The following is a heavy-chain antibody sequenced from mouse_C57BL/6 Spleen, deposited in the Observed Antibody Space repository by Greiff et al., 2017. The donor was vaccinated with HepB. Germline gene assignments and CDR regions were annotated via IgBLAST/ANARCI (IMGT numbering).Heavy chain of an antibody. CDR3: ARATVVDAMDY. D-gene: IGHD1-1*01. CDR2: INPYNGGT. Sequence: VQLQQSGPVLVKPGASVKMSCKASGYTFTDYYMNWVKQSHGKSLEWIGVINPYNGGTSYNQKFKGKATLTVDKSSSTAYMELNSLTSEDSAVYYCARATVVDAMDYWGQGTSVTVSS. V-gene: IGHV1-19*01. CDR1: GYTFTDYY. J-gene: IGHJ4*01.